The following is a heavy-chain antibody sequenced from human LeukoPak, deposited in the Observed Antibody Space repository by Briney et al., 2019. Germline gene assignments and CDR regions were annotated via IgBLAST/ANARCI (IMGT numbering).Heavy chain of an antibody. CDR2: IYSGGST. Sequence: GGSLRLSCAASGFTVSSSYMSWVRQAPGKGLEWVSVIYSGGSTYYADSVNGRFTISRDNSKSTLYLQMNRLRAEDTAVYYCASRAIDWYRDSNWFDPWGQGTLVTVSS. D-gene: IGHD3-9*01. CDR1: GFTVSSSY. J-gene: IGHJ5*02. CDR3: ASRAIDWYRDSNWFDP. V-gene: IGHV3-53*01.